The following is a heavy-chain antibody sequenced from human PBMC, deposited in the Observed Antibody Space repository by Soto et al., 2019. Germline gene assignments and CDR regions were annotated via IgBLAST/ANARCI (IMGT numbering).Heavy chain of an antibody. V-gene: IGHV1-46*01. Sequence: ASVKVSCKASGYTFTSYYMHWVRQAPGQGLEWMGIINPSGGSTSYAQKFQGRVTMTRDTSTSTVYMELSSLRSEDTAVYYCARDVVVVAPSQSHWYFDLWGRGTLVTVSS. CDR1: GYTFTSYY. CDR3: ARDVVVVAPSQSHWYFDL. D-gene: IGHD2-15*01. CDR2: INPSGGST. J-gene: IGHJ2*01.